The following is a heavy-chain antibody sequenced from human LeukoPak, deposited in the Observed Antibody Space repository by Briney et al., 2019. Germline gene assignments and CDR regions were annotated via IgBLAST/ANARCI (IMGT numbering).Heavy chain of an antibody. CDR2: IRYDGSNK. CDR1: GFTFSSYS. D-gene: IGHD4-23*01. Sequence: GGSLRLSCAASGFTFSSYSMNWVRQAPGKGLEWVSLIRYDGSNKYYADSVKGRFTISRDNSKNTLYLQMNSLRAEDTAVYYCAKDRTGVTRGVDYWGQGTLVTVSS. CDR3: AKDRTGVTRGVDY. J-gene: IGHJ4*02. V-gene: IGHV3-30*02.